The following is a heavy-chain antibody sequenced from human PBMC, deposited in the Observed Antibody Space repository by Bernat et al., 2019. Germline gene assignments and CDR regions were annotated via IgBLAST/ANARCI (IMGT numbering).Heavy chain of an antibody. CDR3: ARDPSMGGEFFDY. CDR1: GFTFSTYA. Sequence: QVQLVESGGGVVQPGRSLRLSCAASGFTFSTYALHWVRQAPGKGLEWVAVISYDGSSQYYADSVKGPFTHSREKFQKQLKTGMKSPRAEETGVYYCARDPSMGGEFFDYWGQGTLVTVSS. V-gene: IGHV3-30*04. D-gene: IGHD3-16*01. CDR2: ISYDGSSQ. J-gene: IGHJ4*02.